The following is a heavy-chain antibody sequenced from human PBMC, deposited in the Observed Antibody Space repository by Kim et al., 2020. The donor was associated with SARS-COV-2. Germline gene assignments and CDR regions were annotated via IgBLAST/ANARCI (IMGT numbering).Heavy chain of an antibody. CDR1: GFTFSRYW. J-gene: IGHJ4*02. CDR2: IKEDGSEK. V-gene: IGHV3-7*03. Sequence: GGSLRLSCAASGFTFSRYWMSWVCQAPGKGLEWVANIKEDGSEKYYVDSVKGRFTISRDNAKNSLYLQMKSLRAEDTAVYYCAREEQGWDYWGQGTLVTVSS. D-gene: IGHD1-1*01. CDR3: AREEQGWDY.